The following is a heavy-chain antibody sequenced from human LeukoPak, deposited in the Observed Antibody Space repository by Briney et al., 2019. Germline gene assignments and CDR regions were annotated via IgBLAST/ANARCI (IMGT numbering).Heavy chain of an antibody. CDR2: IYYSGST. J-gene: IGHJ4*02. CDR1: GGSISSYY. Sequence: SETLSLTCTVSGGSISSYYWSWIRQPPGKGLEWIGYIYYSGSTNYNPSLKSRVTISVDTSKNQFSLKLSSVTAADTAVYYCARHYYDSSGYYYPYYFDYWGQGTLITVSS. D-gene: IGHD3-22*01. CDR3: ARHYYDSSGYYYPYYFDY. V-gene: IGHV4-59*08.